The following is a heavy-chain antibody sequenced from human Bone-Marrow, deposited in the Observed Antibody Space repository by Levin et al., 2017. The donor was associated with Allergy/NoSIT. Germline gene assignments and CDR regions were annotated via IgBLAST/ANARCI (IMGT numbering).Heavy chain of an antibody. CDR1: GYTFTSYA. D-gene: IGHD2-2*02. CDR3: ARIWGCSSTSCNRFDY. V-gene: IGHV7-4-1*02. Sequence: GESLKISCKASGYTFTSYAMNWVRQAPGQGLEWMGWINTNTGNPTYAQGFTGRFVFSLDTSVSTAYLQISSLKAEDTAVYYCARIWGCSSTSCNRFDYWGQGTLVTVSS. J-gene: IGHJ4*02. CDR2: INTNTGNP.